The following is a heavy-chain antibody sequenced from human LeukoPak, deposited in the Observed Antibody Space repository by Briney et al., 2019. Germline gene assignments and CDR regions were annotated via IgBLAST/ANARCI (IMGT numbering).Heavy chain of an antibody. CDR2: INHSGST. J-gene: IGHJ4*02. V-gene: IGHV4-34*01. CDR1: GGSFSGYY. D-gene: IGHD5-12*01. Sequence: SETLSLTCAVYGGSFSGYYWSWIRQPPGKGLEWIGEINHSGSTNYNPSLKSRVTISVDTSKNQFSQKLSSVAAADTAVYYCARLKKKSWLRLDYFDYWGQGTLVTVSS. CDR3: ARLKKKSWLRLDYFDY.